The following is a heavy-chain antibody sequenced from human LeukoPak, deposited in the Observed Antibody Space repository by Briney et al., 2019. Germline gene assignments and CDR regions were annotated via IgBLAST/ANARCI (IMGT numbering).Heavy chain of an antibody. J-gene: IGHJ6*03. CDR2: ISGSGGST. CDR3: AKDPETSYSAPYMDV. D-gene: IGHD2-15*01. Sequence: GGSLRLSCAASGFTFSSYAMSWVRQAPGKGLEWVSAISGSGGSTYYADSVKGRFTISRDNSKNTLYLKMNRLRAEDTAVYYCAKDPETSYSAPYMDVWGKGTTVTVSS. V-gene: IGHV3-23*01. CDR1: GFTFSSYA.